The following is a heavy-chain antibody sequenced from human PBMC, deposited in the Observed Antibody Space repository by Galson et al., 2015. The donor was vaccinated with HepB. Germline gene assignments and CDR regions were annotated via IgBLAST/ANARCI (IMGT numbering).Heavy chain of an antibody. CDR1: GFTFRSHS. CDR2: ISPNDDYI. D-gene: IGHD3-10*01. V-gene: IGHV3-21*01. J-gene: IGHJ4*02. CDR3: ARGGLQKQRNDYFDF. Sequence: SLRLSCAASGFTFRSHSMNWVRQAPGKGLEWVSSISPNDDYIYYAETLRGRFSISRDNTRNSLYLQMNSLRAEDTAVYYCARGGLQKQRNDYFDFWGRGTLVTVSS.